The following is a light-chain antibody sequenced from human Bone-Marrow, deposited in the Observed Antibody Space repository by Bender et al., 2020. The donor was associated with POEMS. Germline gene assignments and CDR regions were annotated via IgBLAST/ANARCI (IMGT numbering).Light chain of an antibody. CDR2: DVT. CDR1: SSDVGTYNL. V-gene: IGLV2-14*02. CDR3: SSYTTSGTLWV. J-gene: IGLJ3*02. Sequence: QSALAQPASVSGSPGQSITISCTGASSDVGTYNLVSWYQQHPGKAPKLIIYDVTDRPSGVSFRFSASKSGNTASLTISGLQAEDEADYYCSSYTTSGTLWVFGGGTKLAVL.